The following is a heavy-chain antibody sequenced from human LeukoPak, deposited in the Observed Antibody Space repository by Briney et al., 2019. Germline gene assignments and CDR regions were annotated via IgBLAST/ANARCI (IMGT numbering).Heavy chain of an antibody. CDR3: ARDLRYCSSTSCDDY. Sequence: GGSLTLSCAASGYTFSDFSVNWVRQAPGKGLEWVSSISVRSNYRYYADSVKGRFTISRDNAKNSLYLQMNSLRAEDTAVYYCARDLRYCSSTSCDDYWGQGTLVTVSS. V-gene: IGHV3-21*01. CDR1: GYTFSDFS. J-gene: IGHJ4*02. CDR2: ISVRSNYR. D-gene: IGHD2-2*01.